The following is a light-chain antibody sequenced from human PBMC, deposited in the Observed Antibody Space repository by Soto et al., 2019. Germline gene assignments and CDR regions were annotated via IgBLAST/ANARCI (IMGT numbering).Light chain of an antibody. Sequence: QSVLTQSPSASASLGASVKLTCTLSSGHSSYAIAWHHQQPEKGPRYLMKLNSDGSHSKGDGIPDRFSGSSSGAERYLTISSLQSEDEADYYCQTWGTGIRVFGGGTKLTVL. CDR3: QTWGTGIRV. CDR2: LNSDGSH. CDR1: SGHSSYA. J-gene: IGLJ2*01. V-gene: IGLV4-69*01.